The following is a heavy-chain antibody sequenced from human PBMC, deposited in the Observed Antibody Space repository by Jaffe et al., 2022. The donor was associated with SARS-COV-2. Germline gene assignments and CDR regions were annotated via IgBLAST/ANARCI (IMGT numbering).Heavy chain of an antibody. Sequence: QVQLQESGPGLVKPSETLSLTCTVSGGSISSYYWSWIRQPPGKGLEWIGYIYNSGSTNYSPSLKSRVTISVDTSENQFSLKLTSATAADTAMYYCAGTPYYPFLSGFPPFDYWGQGTLVTVSS. J-gene: IGHJ4*02. D-gene: IGHD3-3*01. CDR1: GGSISSYY. V-gene: IGHV4-59*01. CDR2: IYNSGST. CDR3: AGTPYYPFLSGFPPFDY.